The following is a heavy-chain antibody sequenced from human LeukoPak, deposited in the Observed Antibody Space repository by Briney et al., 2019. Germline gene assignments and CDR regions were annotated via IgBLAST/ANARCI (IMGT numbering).Heavy chain of an antibody. Sequence: QTGGSLRLSCAASGFTFDDYAMHWVRQAPGKGLEWVSGISWNSGSIGYADSVKGRFTISRDNAKNSLYLQMNSLRAEDTAVYYCARVMVGSGYSLDYWGQGTLVTVSS. V-gene: IGHV3-9*01. CDR1: GFTFDDYA. J-gene: IGHJ4*02. D-gene: IGHD5-12*01. CDR2: ISWNSGSI. CDR3: ARVMVGSGYSLDY.